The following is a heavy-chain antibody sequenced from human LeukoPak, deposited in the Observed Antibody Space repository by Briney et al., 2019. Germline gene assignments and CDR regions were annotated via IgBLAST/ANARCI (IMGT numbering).Heavy chain of an antibody. CDR3: ARGRAYYFDY. Sequence: PSETLSLTCSVSGGSISSYYWNWIRQPPGKGLEWIGYIYYSGSTNYNPSLKSRVTISVDTSKNQFSLKLSSVTAADTAVYYCARGRAYYFDYWGQGTLVTVSS. CDR2: IYYSGST. CDR1: GGSISSYY. J-gene: IGHJ4*02. V-gene: IGHV4-59*01.